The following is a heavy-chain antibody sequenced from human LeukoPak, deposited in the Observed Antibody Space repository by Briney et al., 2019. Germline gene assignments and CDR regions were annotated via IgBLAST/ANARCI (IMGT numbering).Heavy chain of an antibody. V-gene: IGHV3-48*03. J-gene: IGHJ6*03. Sequence: GALRLSCAASGFTFSSYEMNWVRQAPGKGLEWVSYISSSGSTIYYADSVKGRFTISRDNSKNSLYLQMNSLRTEDTALYYCAKDAEVSLGAMDVWGKGTTVTVSS. D-gene: IGHD7-27*01. CDR1: GFTFSSYE. CDR3: AKDAEVSLGAMDV. CDR2: ISSSGSTI.